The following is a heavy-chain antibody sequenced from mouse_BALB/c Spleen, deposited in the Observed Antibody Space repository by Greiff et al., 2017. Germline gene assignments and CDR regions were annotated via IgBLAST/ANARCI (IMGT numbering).Heavy chain of an antibody. CDR2: ISSGGSYT. CDR1: GFTFSSYA. J-gene: IGHJ4*01. V-gene: IGHV5-9-4*01. Sequence: EVMLVESGGGLVKPGGSLKLSCAASGFTFSSYAMSWVRQTPEKRLEWVASISSGGSYTYYPDTVTGRFTISRDNAKNTLYLEMSSLRSEDTAMYYCARPSYYYAMDYWGQGTSVTVSS. D-gene: IGHD2-10*02. CDR3: ARPSYYYAMDY.